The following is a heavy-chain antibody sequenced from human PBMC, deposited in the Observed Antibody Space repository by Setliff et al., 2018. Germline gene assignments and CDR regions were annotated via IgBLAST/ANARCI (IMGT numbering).Heavy chain of an antibody. CDR2: ISPHSGDT. CDR1: GNSFTVFY. V-gene: IGHV1-2*02. CDR3: ARGTDYHGSGSYWAKDV. D-gene: IGHD3-10*01. Sequence: ASVKVSCKSSGNSFTVFYLHWVRQAPGQGLEWMGWISPHSGDTHYAQKFQSRVRMTRDTSTYAAYLELSDLTSDDTAVYYCARGTDYHGSGSYWAKDVWGEGTTVTVSS. J-gene: IGHJ6*04.